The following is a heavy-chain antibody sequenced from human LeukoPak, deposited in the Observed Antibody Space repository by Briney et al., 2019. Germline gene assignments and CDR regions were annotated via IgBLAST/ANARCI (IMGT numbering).Heavy chain of an antibody. V-gene: IGHV4-34*01. CDR1: GGSFSGYY. D-gene: IGHD3-3*01. Sequence: SETLSLTCAVYGGSFSGYYWSWIRQPPGKGLEWIGEINHSGSTNYNPSLKSRVTISVDTSKNQFSLKLSSVTAADTAVYYCARYDFWSGPAFDYWGQGTLVTISS. CDR2: INHSGST. J-gene: IGHJ4*02. CDR3: ARYDFWSGPAFDY.